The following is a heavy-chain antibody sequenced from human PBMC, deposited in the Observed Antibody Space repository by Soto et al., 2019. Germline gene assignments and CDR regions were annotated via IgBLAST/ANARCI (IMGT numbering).Heavy chain of an antibody. D-gene: IGHD6-19*01. Sequence: SETLSLTCTVSGGFISNFHCSWIRQPPGKRLEWIGFIYNSVITNYSPSLKSRVSISADTSRKQFSLKMSSVTAADTAVYYCARGWDANSWGQGALVTVSS. CDR3: ARGWDANS. V-gene: IGHV4-59*01. CDR1: GGFISNFH. CDR2: IYNSVIT. J-gene: IGHJ4*02.